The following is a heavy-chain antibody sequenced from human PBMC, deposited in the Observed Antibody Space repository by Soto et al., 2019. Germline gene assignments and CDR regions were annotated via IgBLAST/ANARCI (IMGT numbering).Heavy chain of an antibody. D-gene: IGHD3-10*01. CDR1: GYTFTSYA. V-gene: IGHV1-3*01. CDR3: ARERSYYDSKWFDP. J-gene: IGHJ5*02. CDR2: INAGNGNT. Sequence: ASVKVSCKASGYTFTSYAMHWVRQAPGQRLEWMGWINAGNGNTKYSQKFQGRVTITRDTSASTAYMELNSLRPDDAALYFCARERSYYDSKWFDPWGQGTLVTVSS.